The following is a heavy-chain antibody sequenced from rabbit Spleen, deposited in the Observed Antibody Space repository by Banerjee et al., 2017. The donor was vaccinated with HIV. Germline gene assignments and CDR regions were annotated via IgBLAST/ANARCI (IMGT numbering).Heavy chain of an antibody. CDR3: ANAYSDIYFNL. D-gene: IGHD6-1*01. J-gene: IGHJ4*01. CDR1: GFSFSSGYY. CDR2: VGTGSGST. Sequence: QEQLVESGGGLVKPGGTLTLTCKASGFSFSSGYYMSWVRQAPGKGLEWIGCVGTGSGSTWYASWAKGRFTISKTSSTTVTLQMTSLTAADTATYFCANAYSDIYFNLWGQGTLVTVS. V-gene: IGHV1S45*01.